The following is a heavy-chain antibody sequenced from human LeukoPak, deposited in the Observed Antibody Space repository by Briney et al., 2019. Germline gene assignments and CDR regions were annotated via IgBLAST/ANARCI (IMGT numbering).Heavy chain of an antibody. CDR2: MNPNSGNT. V-gene: IGHV1-8*01. J-gene: IGHJ4*02. CDR1: GYTFTSYD. Sequence: ASVKVSCKASGYTFTSYDINWVRQATGQGLKWMGWMNPNSGNTGYAQKFQGRITMTRNTSISTAYMELSSLTSEDTAVYYCARIAAAGNRRLNYWGQGTLVTVSS. CDR3: ARIAAAGNRRLNY. D-gene: IGHD6-13*01.